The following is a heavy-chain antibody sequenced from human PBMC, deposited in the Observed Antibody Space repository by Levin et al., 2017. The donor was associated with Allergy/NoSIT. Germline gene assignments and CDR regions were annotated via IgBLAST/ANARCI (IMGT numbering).Heavy chain of an antibody. CDR2: INSDGSST. J-gene: IGHJ4*02. CDR3: ARAGMVPAAMSYDFDY. CDR1: GFTFSSYW. Sequence: GGSLRLSCAASGFTFSSYWMHWVRQAPGKGLVWVSRINSDGSSTSYADSVKGRFTISRDNAKNTLYLQMNSLRAEDTAVYYCARAGMVPAAMSYDFDYWGQGTLVTVSS. V-gene: IGHV3-74*01. D-gene: IGHD2-2*01.